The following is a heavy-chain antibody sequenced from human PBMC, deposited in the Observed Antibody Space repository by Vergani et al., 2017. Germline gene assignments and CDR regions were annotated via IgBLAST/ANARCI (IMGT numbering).Heavy chain of an antibody. D-gene: IGHD3-10*01. CDR2: IRYDGSNK. J-gene: IGHJ6*02. V-gene: IGHV3-30*02. Sequence: QVQLVESGGGVVQPGGSLRLSCAASGFTFSSYSMHWVRQAPGKGLEWVAFIRYDGSNKYYADSVKGRFTISRDNSKNTLYLQMNSLRAEDTAVYYCAKDHYYGSGSYPYYYYGMDVWGQGTTVTVSS. CDR1: GFTFSSYS. CDR3: AKDHYYGSGSYPYYYYGMDV.